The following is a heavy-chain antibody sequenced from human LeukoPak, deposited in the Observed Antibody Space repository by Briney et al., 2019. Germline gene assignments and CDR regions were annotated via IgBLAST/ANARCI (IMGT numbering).Heavy chain of an antibody. V-gene: IGHV3-74*01. CDR2: INSDGSST. D-gene: IGHD2-15*01. J-gene: IGHJ5*02. CDR3: ARGDCSGGSCYSSWFDP. CDR1: GFTFSSYW. Sequence: PGGSLRLSCAASGFTFSSYWMHWVRQAPGKGLVWVSRINSDGSSTSYADSVKGRFTISRDNAKNTLYLQMNSLRAEDTAVYYCARGDCSGGSCYSSWFDPWGQGTLVTVSS.